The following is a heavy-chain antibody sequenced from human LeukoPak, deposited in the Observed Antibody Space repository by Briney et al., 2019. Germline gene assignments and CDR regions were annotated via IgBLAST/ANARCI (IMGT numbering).Heavy chain of an antibody. Sequence: GASVKVSCKASGYTFTGYYMHWVRQAPGQGLEWMGWINPNSGGTNYAQKFQGRVTMTRDTSISTAYMEPSRLRSDDTAVYYCARVVVPAAMPQGYWGQGTLVTVSS. V-gene: IGHV1-2*02. J-gene: IGHJ4*02. D-gene: IGHD2-2*01. CDR2: INPNSGGT. CDR3: ARVVVPAAMPQGY. CDR1: GYTFTGYY.